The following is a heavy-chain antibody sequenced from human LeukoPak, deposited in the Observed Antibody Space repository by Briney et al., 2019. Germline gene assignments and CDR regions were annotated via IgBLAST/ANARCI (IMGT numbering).Heavy chain of an antibody. CDR3: ARALFGAPVGTDT. CDR2: VNEDGSRT. V-gene: IGHV3-74*03. J-gene: IGHJ5*02. Sequence: GGSLRLSCAASGFIFSNYWMYWVRQAPGRGLVWVSRVNEDGSRTMYADSVKGRFTISRDNAESTLYLEMTGLRADDTAVYYCARALFGAPVGTDTWGQGTLVTVSS. D-gene: IGHD3-10*01. CDR1: GFIFSNYW.